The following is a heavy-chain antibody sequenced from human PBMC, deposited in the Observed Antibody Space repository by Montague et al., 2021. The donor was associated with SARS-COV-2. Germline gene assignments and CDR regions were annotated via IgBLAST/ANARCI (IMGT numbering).Heavy chain of an antibody. D-gene: IGHD6-19*01. Sequence: SETLSLTCAVYGESFSEYIWNWIRQPPGKGLEWIGEINHRGLTKYNPSLNSRVTLSVDTSRNQFSQKLNSVAAADTAMYYCVRSVGRRGTLYSSGWSKYPFDFWGQGTLVTVSS. CDR3: VRSVGRRGTLYSSGWSKYPFDF. CDR2: INHRGLT. CDR1: GESFSEYI. V-gene: IGHV4-34*01. J-gene: IGHJ4*02.